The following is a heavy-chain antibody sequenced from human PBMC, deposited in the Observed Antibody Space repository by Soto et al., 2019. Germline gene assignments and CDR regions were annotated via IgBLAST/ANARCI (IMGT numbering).Heavy chain of an antibody. J-gene: IGHJ6*02. Sequence: GGSLRLSCAASGFTFSGSAMHWVRQASGKGLEWVGRIRSKANSYATAYAASVKGRFTISRDDSKNTAYLQINSLKTEDTAVYYCTRHQIGYCSGGSCYARYYYYGMDVWGQGTTVTVSS. D-gene: IGHD2-15*01. CDR1: GFTFSGSA. V-gene: IGHV3-73*01. CDR3: TRHQIGYCSGGSCYARYYYYGMDV. CDR2: IRSKANSYAT.